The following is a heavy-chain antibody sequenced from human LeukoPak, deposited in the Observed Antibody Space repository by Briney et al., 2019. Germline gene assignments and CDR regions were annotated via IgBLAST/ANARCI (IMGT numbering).Heavy chain of an antibody. CDR2: IYYSGST. CDR1: GGSISSSSYY. J-gene: IGHJ6*02. D-gene: IGHD5-18*01. Sequence: SETLSLTCTVSGGSISSSSYYWGWIRQPPGKGLEWIGSIYYSGSTNYNPSLKSRVTISVDTSKNQFSLKLSSATAADTAVYYCARSAMVTDFLNYYYYGMDVWGQGTTVTVSS. CDR3: ARSAMVTDFLNYYYYGMDV. V-gene: IGHV4-39*01.